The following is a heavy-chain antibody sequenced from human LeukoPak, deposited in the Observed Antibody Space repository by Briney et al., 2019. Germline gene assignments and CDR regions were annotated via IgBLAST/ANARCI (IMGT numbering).Heavy chain of an antibody. Sequence: ASVKVSCKVSGYTLTELSMRWVRQAPGKGLEWMGGFYPEDGETIYAQKFQGRVTMTEDTSTDTAYMELSSLRSEDTAVYYCATNDFWSGHDQFDYWGQGTLVTVSS. J-gene: IGHJ4*02. D-gene: IGHD3-3*01. CDR2: FYPEDGET. CDR1: GYTLTELS. V-gene: IGHV1-24*01. CDR3: ATNDFWSGHDQFDY.